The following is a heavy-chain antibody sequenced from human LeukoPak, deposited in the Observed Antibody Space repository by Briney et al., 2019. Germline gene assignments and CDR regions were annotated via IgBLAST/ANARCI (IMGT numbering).Heavy chain of an antibody. CDR2: ITTSGAT. CDR1: GDSLTRNY. V-gene: IGHV4-4*07. CDR3: ARDVGGGWFDP. D-gene: IGHD3-16*01. J-gene: IGHJ5*02. Sequence: SETLSLTCTVSGDSLTRNYWSWIRQPAGKGLEWIGRITTSGATNNNPSLKSRVTMSVDTSKNQFSLKLSSVTAADTAVYYCARDVGGGWFDPWGQGTLVIVSS.